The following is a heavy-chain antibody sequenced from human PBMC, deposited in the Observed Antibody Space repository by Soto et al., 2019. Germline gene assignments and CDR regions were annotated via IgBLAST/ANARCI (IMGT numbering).Heavy chain of an antibody. Sequence: EVQLVESGGTLVQHGGSLRLSCAAAGFTFTNYWMHWVRQAPGKGLVWVSRINGDASNAFYADSVKGRFTISRDNAKNTVYLQLNGLGAEDTAVYYCARGIQYRYGMDVWGQGTTVTVSS. J-gene: IGHJ6*02. V-gene: IGHV3-74*01. CDR3: ARGIQYRYGMDV. D-gene: IGHD4-4*01. CDR2: INGDASNA. CDR1: GFTFTNYW.